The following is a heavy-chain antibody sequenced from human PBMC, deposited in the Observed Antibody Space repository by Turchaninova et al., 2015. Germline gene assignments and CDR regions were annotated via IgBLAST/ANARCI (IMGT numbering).Heavy chain of an antibody. CDR1: GVTFSRYS. J-gene: IGHJ4*02. D-gene: IGHD2-15*01. V-gene: IGHV3-30*04. Sequence: QVQLVESGGGVVQPGTSVGVSWAGSGVTFSRYSNHCVRQAPVEGLEWVAVISYDESQKYYADSVKGRFTIARDNSKNTLYLQMNSLRAEDTAVYYCARDLDCTGSSCQLADFDYWGQGTLVTVSS. CDR3: ARDLDCTGSSCQLADFDY. CDR2: ISYDESQK.